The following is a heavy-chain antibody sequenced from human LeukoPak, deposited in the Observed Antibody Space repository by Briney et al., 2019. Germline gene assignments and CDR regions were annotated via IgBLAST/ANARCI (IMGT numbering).Heavy chain of an antibody. J-gene: IGHJ4*02. D-gene: IGHD5-24*01. V-gene: IGHV3-23*01. Sequence: GGSLRLSCAASGFTFSSYAMGGVRQAPGEGLEWVSAISGSGGSTSYADSVKGRFTISRDNSNNTLYLQMTSLRAEDTAVYYCAKGGTIGWLQHGHFDYWGQGTLVTVSS. CDR3: AKGGTIGWLQHGHFDY. CDR1: GFTFSSYA. CDR2: ISGSGGST.